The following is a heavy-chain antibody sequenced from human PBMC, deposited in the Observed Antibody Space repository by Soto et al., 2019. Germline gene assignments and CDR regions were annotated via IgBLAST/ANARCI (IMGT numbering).Heavy chain of an antibody. CDR3: AIELAHIELMVYSSDSWFDP. CDR2: ISYDGSNK. Sequence: QVQLVESGGGVVQPGRSLRLSCAASGFTFSSYAMHWVRQAPGKGLEWVAVISYDGSNKYYADSVKGRFTISRDNSKNTLYLQMNSQRVEDTAVYFCAIELAHIELMVYSSDSWFDPWGQGTLVTVSS. V-gene: IGHV3-30-3*01. CDR1: GFTFSSYA. J-gene: IGHJ5*02. D-gene: IGHD2-8*01.